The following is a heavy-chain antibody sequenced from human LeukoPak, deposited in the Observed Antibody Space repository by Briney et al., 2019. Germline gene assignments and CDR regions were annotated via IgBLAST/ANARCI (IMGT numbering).Heavy chain of an antibody. CDR1: GGSITSHY. V-gene: IGHV4-59*11. CDR3: AGSITMVRGVIITPHWFDP. Sequence: SETLSLTCTVSGGSITSHYWSWIRQPPGKGLECFGYIYYSGSTNYNPSLKSRVTISVDTSKNQFSLKLSSVTAADTAVYYCAGSITMVRGVIITPHWFDPWGQGTLVTVSS. CDR2: IYYSGST. D-gene: IGHD3-10*01. J-gene: IGHJ5*02.